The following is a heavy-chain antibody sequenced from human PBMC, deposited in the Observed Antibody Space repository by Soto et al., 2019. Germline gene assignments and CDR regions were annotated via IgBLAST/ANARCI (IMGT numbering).Heavy chain of an antibody. V-gene: IGHV4-34*01. CDR3: ARGPRFLVY. Sequence: SETLSLTCAVYGGCFSGYYWSWIRQPPGKGLEWIGEINHSGSTNYNPSLKSRVTISVDTSKNQFSLKLSSVTAADTAVYYCARGPRFLVYWGQGTLVTVSS. J-gene: IGHJ4*02. CDR2: INHSGST. D-gene: IGHD3-3*01. CDR1: GGCFSGYY.